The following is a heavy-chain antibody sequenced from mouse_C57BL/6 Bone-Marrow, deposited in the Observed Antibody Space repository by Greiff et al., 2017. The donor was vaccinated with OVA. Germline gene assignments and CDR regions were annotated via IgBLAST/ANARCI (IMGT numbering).Heavy chain of an antibody. CDR2: IYPGSGST. V-gene: IGHV1-55*01. CDR3: ARSIGWLLRLFAD. CDR1: GYTFTSYW. Sequence: QVQLQQPGAELVKPGASVKMSCKASGYTFTSYWITWVKQRPGQGLEWIGDIYPGSGSTNYNEKFKSKATLTVDTSSSTAYMQLSSLTSEDSAVYYCARSIGWLLRLFADWGKGTLVTVSA. D-gene: IGHD2-3*01. J-gene: IGHJ3*01.